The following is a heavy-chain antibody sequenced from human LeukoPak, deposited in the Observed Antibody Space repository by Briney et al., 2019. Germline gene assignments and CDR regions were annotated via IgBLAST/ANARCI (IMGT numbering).Heavy chain of an antibody. Sequence: GESLKISCKGSGYKFNAYWIAWVRQMPGKGLEWMGIINLDDTEPGYSPSFQGQVTISADKSVSIAYLQWSSLKASDTAMYYCARPNITSYYDSRGYDAFDVWGQGTMVIVS. D-gene: IGHD3-22*01. CDR2: INLDDTEP. CDR1: GYKFNAYW. CDR3: ARPNITSYYDSRGYDAFDV. V-gene: IGHV5-51*01. J-gene: IGHJ3*01.